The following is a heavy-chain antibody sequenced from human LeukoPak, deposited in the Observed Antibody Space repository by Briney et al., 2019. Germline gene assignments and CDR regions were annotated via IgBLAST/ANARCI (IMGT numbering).Heavy chain of an antibody. V-gene: IGHV3-23*01. Sequence: PGGSLRLSCAASGFTFSSYAMSWVRQAPGKGLEWVSAISGSGGSTYYAESVKGRFTISRDKSKNTLYLQMNSLRAEDTALYYCAKDQDGELKRGEFDPWGQGTLVTVSS. CDR3: AKDQDGELKRGEFDP. CDR1: GFTFSSYA. CDR2: ISGSGGST. J-gene: IGHJ5*02. D-gene: IGHD1-26*01.